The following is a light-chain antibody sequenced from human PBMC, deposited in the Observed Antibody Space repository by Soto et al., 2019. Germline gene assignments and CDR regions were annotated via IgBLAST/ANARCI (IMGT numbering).Light chain of an antibody. CDR2: GAS. V-gene: IGKV3-20*01. J-gene: IGKJ1*01. CDR1: QGVSSSY. CDR3: QRYNNGPR. Sequence: EIVLTQSPGTLSLSPGERATLSCRASQGVSSSYLAWYQQKPGQAPRLLIYGASSRATGIPDRISGSGSGTDFTLTISRLEHDDFAVYYCQRYNNGPRFGQGTKVDIK.